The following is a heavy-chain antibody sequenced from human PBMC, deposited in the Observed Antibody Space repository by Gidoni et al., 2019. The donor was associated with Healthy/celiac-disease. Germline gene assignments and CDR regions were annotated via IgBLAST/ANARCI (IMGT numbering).Heavy chain of an antibody. J-gene: IGHJ4*02. D-gene: IGHD2-15*01. CDR1: AFPFSRYA. V-gene: IGHV3-23*04. CDR2: ISGSGGSK. CDR3: AKGNRYCSGGSCYIPY. Sequence: EVPLVESGGGLVQPGGSLRLSCAASAFPFSRYAIIWVRQAPGKGLEWVSAISGSGGSKYYAYSVKGRFTSSRDNYKNTLYLKMNSMRAEDTAVYYCAKGNRYCSGGSCYIPYWGQGTLVTVSS.